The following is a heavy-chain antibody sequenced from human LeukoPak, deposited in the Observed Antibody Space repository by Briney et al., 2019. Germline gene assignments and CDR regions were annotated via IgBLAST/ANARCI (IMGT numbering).Heavy chain of an antibody. J-gene: IGHJ4*02. V-gene: IGHV4-59*01. Sequence: SETLSLTCTVSGGSISTYYWSWIRQPPGKGLEWIGYISYIGNTKYNPSLKSRVTISIDTSKNQLSLKLSSVTAADTAVYYCARLTVDTAMVLGYWGQGTLITVSS. D-gene: IGHD5-18*01. CDR1: GGSISTYY. CDR2: ISYIGNT. CDR3: ARLTVDTAMVLGY.